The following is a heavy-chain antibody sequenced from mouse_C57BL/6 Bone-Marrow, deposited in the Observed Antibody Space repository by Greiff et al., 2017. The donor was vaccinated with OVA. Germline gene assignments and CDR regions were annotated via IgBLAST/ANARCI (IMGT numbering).Heavy chain of an antibody. CDR3: ARTRIYYDYEGDFDY. V-gene: IGHV1-64*01. CDR2: IHPNSGST. D-gene: IGHD2-4*01. J-gene: IGHJ2*01. Sequence: QVQLQQPWAELVKPGASVKLSCKASGYTFTSYWMHWVKQRPGQGLEWIGMIHPNSGSTNYNEKFKSKATLTVDKSSSTAYMQLSSLTSEDSAVYYCARTRIYYDYEGDFDYWGQGTTLTVSS. CDR1: GYTFTSYW.